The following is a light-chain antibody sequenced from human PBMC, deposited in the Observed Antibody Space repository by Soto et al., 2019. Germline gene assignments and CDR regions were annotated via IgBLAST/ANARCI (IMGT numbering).Light chain of an antibody. Sequence: EIVMTQSPATLSVSPGQRATLSCRASQSVSSNLAWHQQKPGQAPRILMYDASTRATGISARFSGSGYGTEFNLTISSLQSEDFAVYYCQQYHNWPITFGQGTRLEIK. CDR1: QSVSSN. J-gene: IGKJ5*01. V-gene: IGKV3-15*01. CDR2: DAS. CDR3: QQYHNWPIT.